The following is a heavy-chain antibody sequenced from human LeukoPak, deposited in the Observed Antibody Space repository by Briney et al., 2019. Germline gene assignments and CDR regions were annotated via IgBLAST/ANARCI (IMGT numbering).Heavy chain of an antibody. Sequence: GESLRLSCAASGFTFSSYWMNWARQAPGKGLEWVASINHNGNENYYVDSVKGRFTISRDNAKNSLYLQMSNLRAEGTAVYFCARGGGLDVWGQGATVTVSS. D-gene: IGHD3-16*01. CDR1: GFTFSSYW. V-gene: IGHV3-7*03. J-gene: IGHJ6*02. CDR2: INHNGNEN. CDR3: ARGGGLDV.